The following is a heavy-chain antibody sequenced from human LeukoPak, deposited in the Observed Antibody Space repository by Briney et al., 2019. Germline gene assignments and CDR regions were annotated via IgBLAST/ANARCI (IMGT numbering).Heavy chain of an antibody. Sequence: PGGSLRPSCAASGFTVSSNYMSWVRQAPGKGLEWVSVIYSGGSTYYADSVKGRFTISRDNSKNTLHLQMNSLRAEDTAVYYCARVLDCSSTSCYFEGYAFDIWGQGTMVTVSS. V-gene: IGHV3-66*01. D-gene: IGHD2-2*01. CDR3: ARVLDCSSTSCYFEGYAFDI. CDR2: IYSGGST. J-gene: IGHJ3*02. CDR1: GFTVSSNY.